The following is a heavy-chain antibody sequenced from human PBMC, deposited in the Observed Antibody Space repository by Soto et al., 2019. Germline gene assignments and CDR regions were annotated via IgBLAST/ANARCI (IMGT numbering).Heavy chain of an antibody. CDR3: AKEVEAVGPTNNDD. D-gene: IGHD6-19*01. J-gene: IGHJ4*02. CDR1: GFTFSNYA. Sequence: PWGSLRLSCASSGFTFSNYAMSWVRQAPGKGLEWVSSISGSGGSTYYADSVKGRFTISRDNSKNTLYLQMNSLRPEDTAVYYRAKEVEAVGPTNNDDWGQGTLVTVSS. V-gene: IGHV3-23*01. CDR2: ISGSGGST.